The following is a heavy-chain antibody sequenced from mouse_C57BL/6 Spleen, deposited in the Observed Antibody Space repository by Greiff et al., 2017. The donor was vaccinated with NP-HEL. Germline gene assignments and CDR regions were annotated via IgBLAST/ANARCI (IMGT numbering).Heavy chain of an antibody. Sequence: EVQRVESGGGLVKPGGSLKLSCAASGFTFSSYAMSWVRQTPEKRLEWVATISDGGSYTYYPDNVKGRFTISRDNAKNNLYLQMSHLKSEDTAMYYCARARTDAPITTVVAKDYWYFDVWGTGTTVTVSS. J-gene: IGHJ1*03. V-gene: IGHV5-4*01. CDR3: ARARTDAPITTVVAKDYWYFDV. CDR1: GFTFSSYA. CDR2: ISDGGSYT. D-gene: IGHD1-1*01.